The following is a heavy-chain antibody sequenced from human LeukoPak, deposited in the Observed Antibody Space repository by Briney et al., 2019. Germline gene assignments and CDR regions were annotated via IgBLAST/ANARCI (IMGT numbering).Heavy chain of an antibody. V-gene: IGHV4-59*01. CDR2: KSYSGST. Sequence: SETLSLTCTVSGVSISSYYWSWIRQPPGKGLEWIGYKSYSGSTNYNPSLKSRVTISVDTSKNQFSLKLTSVTAADTAVYYYARVPGDYPLNWFDAWGQGTLVTVSS. CDR3: ARVPGDYPLNWFDA. CDR1: GVSISSYY. D-gene: IGHD7-27*01. J-gene: IGHJ5*02.